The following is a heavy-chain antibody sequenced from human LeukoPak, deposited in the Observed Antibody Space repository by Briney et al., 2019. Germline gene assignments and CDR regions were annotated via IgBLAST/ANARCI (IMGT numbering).Heavy chain of an antibody. V-gene: IGHV3-9*01. J-gene: IGHJ6*02. D-gene: IGHD3-9*01. CDR3: AKDLTRGGYYYYGMDV. Sequence: GRSLRLSCAASGFTFDDYAMHWVRQAPGKGLEGVSGISWNSGSIGYADSVKGRFTFSRDNAKNSLYLQMNSLRAEDTALYYCAKDLTRGGYYYYGMDVWGQGTTVTVSS. CDR1: GFTFDDYA. CDR2: ISWNSGSI.